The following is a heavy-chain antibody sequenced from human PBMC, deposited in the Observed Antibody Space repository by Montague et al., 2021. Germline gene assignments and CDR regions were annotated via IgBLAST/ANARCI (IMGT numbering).Heavy chain of an antibody. J-gene: IGHJ4*02. Sequence: STAYGDSVKGRFTISRDNAKNSLYLQMNSLRVEDTAFYHCSRGGGMIRGVVDCWGQGTLVTVSS. CDR2: ST. V-gene: IGHV3-20*01. D-gene: IGHD3-10*01. CDR3: SRGGGMIRGVVDC.